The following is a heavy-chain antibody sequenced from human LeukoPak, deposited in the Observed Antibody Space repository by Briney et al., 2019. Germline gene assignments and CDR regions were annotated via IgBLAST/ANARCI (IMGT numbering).Heavy chain of an antibody. CDR3: ARGLEYSSSSAFDY. V-gene: IGHV3-33*01. D-gene: IGHD6-6*01. Sequence: GRSLRLSRAASGFTFSSSGMHWVRQAPGKGLEWVAVIWYDGSNKYYADSVKGRFTITRDNSKNTLYLHMNSLRAEDTAVYYCARGLEYSSSSAFDYWGQGTLVTVSS. J-gene: IGHJ4*02. CDR1: GFTFSSSG. CDR2: IWYDGSNK.